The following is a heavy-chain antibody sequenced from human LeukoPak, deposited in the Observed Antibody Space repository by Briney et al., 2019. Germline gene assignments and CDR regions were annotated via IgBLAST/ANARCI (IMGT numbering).Heavy chain of an antibody. V-gene: IGHV1-46*01. CDR1: GYTFTGYY. CDR3: ARGDYYDSSEYYYYMDV. Sequence: ASVKVSCKASGYTFTGYYMHWVRQAPGQGLEWMGIINPSGGSTSYAQKFQGRVTMTRDMSTSTVYMELSSLRSEDTAVYYCARGDYYDSSEYYYYMDVWGKGTTVTVSS. CDR2: INPSGGST. D-gene: IGHD3-22*01. J-gene: IGHJ6*03.